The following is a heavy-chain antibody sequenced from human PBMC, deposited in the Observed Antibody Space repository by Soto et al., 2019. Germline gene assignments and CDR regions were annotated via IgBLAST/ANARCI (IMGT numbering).Heavy chain of an antibody. CDR3: ARRPLSTYYSDY. CDR1: GGSISSYY. Sequence: SETLSLTCTVSGGSISSYYWSWIRQPPGKGLEWIGYIYYSGSTNYNPSLKSRVTISVDTSKNQFSLKLSSVTAADTAVYYCARRPLSTYYSDYWGQGTLVTVFS. J-gene: IGHJ4*02. V-gene: IGHV4-59*08. CDR2: IYYSGST.